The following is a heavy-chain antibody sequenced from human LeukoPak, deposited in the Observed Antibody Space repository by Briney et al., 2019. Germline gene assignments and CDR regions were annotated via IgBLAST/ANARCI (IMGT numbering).Heavy chain of an antibody. CDR1: GYTFTSYY. CDR3: ARVIVGATPWFDP. CDR2: INPSGGST. J-gene: IGHJ5*02. Sequence: VASVKVSCKASGYTFTSYYMHWVRQAPGQGLEWMGIINPSGGSTSYAQKFQGRVTMTRDTSISTAYMELSRLRSDDTAVYYCARVIVGATPWFDPWGQGTLVTVSS. V-gene: IGHV1-46*01. D-gene: IGHD1-26*01.